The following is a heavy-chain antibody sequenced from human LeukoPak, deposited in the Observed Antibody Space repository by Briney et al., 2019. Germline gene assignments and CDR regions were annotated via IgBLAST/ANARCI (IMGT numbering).Heavy chain of an antibody. CDR3: AKATGDWYFDL. CDR1: GFTFSSYA. J-gene: IGHJ2*01. Sequence: GGSLRLSCAASGFTFSSYAMHWVRQAPGKGLEWLSGISWNSGTRGYADSVKGRFTISRDNAKNSLYLQMNSLRPDDTAFYYCAKATGDWYFDLWGRGTLVTVSS. CDR2: ISWNSGTR. D-gene: IGHD7-27*01. V-gene: IGHV3-9*01.